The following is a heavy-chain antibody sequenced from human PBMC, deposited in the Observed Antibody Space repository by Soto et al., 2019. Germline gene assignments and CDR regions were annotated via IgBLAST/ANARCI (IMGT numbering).Heavy chain of an antibody. D-gene: IGHD3-22*01. CDR3: ESHSPWLLLSDY. V-gene: IGHV4-39*01. Sequence: QLQLQESGPGLVKPSETLSLTCTVSGGSISNSNYYWGWIRQPPGKGLEWIGSIYYTGNTYYNPSLKSRVPVAVDTSKNQFSLILGSVTAADTAVYFCESHSPWLLLSDYWGQGTLVTVSS. CDR2: IYYTGNT. J-gene: IGHJ4*02. CDR1: GGSISNSNYY.